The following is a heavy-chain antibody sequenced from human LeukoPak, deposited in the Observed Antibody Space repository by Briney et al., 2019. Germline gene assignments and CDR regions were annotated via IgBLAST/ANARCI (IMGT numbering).Heavy chain of an antibody. D-gene: IGHD3-3*01. CDR2: ISGSGGST. CDR3: AKDLLRAYDFWSGYSS. Sequence: GGSLRLSCAASGFTFSSYAMSWVRQAPGEGLEWVSAISGSGGSTYYADSVKGRFTISRDNSKNTLYLQMNSLRAEDTAVYYCAKDLLRAYDFWSGYSSWGQGTLVTVSS. CDR1: GFTFSSYA. J-gene: IGHJ5*02. V-gene: IGHV3-23*01.